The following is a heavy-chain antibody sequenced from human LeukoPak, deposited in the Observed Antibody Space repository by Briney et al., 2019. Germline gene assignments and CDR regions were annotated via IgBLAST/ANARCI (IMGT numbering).Heavy chain of an antibody. D-gene: IGHD3-3*01. CDR2: IKKDGSEK. CDR3: ARVFSDFWSGYSYGWWFDP. V-gene: IGHV3-7*01. CDR1: GFTFSSYW. Sequence: GGSLRLSCAASGFTFSSYWMSWVGQAQGKGLDWVANIKKDGSEKYYVDSVKGRFTISRDNAKNSLYLQMNSLRAEDTAVYYCARVFSDFWSGYSYGWWFDPWGQGTLVTVSS. J-gene: IGHJ5*02.